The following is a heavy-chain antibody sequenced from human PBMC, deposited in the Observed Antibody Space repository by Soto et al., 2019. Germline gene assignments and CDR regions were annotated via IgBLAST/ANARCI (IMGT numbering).Heavy chain of an antibody. J-gene: IGHJ4*02. CDR3: ARDESE. V-gene: IGHV1-3*01. CDR1: GYSFTTYN. Sequence: QVYLVQSGAEVKKPGASVKVSCKASGYSFTTYNLHWVRQAPGQSLVWMGWINADSGNTIYSQKFQDRLTITRDTSASTAFLELSSLRSDDTAVYYCARDESEWGQGTLVTVSS. CDR2: INADSGNT.